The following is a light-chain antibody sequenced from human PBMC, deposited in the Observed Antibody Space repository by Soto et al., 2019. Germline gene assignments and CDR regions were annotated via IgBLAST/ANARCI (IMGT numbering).Light chain of an antibody. CDR3: QQYDNFPRAIN. Sequence: DIQMTQSPSSLSASVGDRVTITCRASQSISSYLNWYQQKPGKAPKLLIYAASSLQSGVPSRFSGSGSGTDFTLTIGSLQPDDIATYYCQQYDNFPRAINFGQGTRLEIK. CDR1: QSISSY. J-gene: IGKJ5*01. CDR2: AAS. V-gene: IGKV1-39*01.